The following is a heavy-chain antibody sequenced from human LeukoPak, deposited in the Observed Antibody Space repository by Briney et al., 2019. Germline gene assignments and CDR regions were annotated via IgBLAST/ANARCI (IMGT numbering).Heavy chain of an antibody. Sequence: GGSLRLSCAASGFTFSSYAMSWVRQAPGKGLEWVSAISGSGGSTYYADSVKGRFTISRDNSKNTLYLQMNSLRAEDTAVYYCAKAPGEYCSSTSCYSDYWGPGTLVTVSS. V-gene: IGHV3-23*01. J-gene: IGHJ4*02. D-gene: IGHD2-2*01. CDR1: GFTFSSYA. CDR3: AKAPGEYCSSTSCYSDY. CDR2: ISGSGGST.